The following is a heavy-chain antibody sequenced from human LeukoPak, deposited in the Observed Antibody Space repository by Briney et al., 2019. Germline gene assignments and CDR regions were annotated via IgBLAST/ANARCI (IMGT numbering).Heavy chain of an antibody. CDR2: IYSGGST. D-gene: IGHD2-15*01. J-gene: IGHJ4*02. CDR1: GFTVSSNY. V-gene: IGHV3-66*01. CDR3: AKGPIVVVVAYYFDY. Sequence: GGSLRLSCAASGFTVSSNYMSWVRQAPGKGLEWVSVIYSGGSTYYADSVKGRFTISRDNSKNTLYLQMNSLRAEDTAVYYCAKGPIVVVVAYYFDYXGQGTLVXVSS.